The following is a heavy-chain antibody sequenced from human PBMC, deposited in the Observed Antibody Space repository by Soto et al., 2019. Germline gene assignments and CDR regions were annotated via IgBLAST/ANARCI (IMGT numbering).Heavy chain of an antibody. J-gene: IGHJ4*02. Sequence: PGGSLRLSCVASGFTFNDYYMSWIRQAPGKGLEWLSYISVTGAYTNYAESVKGRFTISRDNAQNSLYLQMNSLRAEDTALYYCAITPRSSYGPFDYWGRGTLVTVSS. CDR3: AITPRSSYGPFDY. D-gene: IGHD5-18*01. CDR2: ISVTGAYT. CDR1: GFTFNDYY. V-gene: IGHV3-11*06.